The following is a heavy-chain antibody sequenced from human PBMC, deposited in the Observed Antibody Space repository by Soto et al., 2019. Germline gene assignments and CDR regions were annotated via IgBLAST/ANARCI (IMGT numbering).Heavy chain of an antibody. CDR2: IDPSDSYT. CDR1: GYSFTSYW. Sequence: GESLKISCKGSGYSFTSYWISWVRQMPGKGLEWMGRIDPSDSYTNYSPSFQGHVTISADKSISTAYLQWSSLKASDTAMYYCASGGYCSSTRCSGGYYYYYGMDVWGQGTMVTVPS. D-gene: IGHD2-2*01. CDR3: ASGGYCSSTRCSGGYYYYYGMDV. V-gene: IGHV5-10-1*01. J-gene: IGHJ6*02.